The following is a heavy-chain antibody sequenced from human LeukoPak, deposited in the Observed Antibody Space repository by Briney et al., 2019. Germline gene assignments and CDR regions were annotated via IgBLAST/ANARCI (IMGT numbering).Heavy chain of an antibody. CDR3: ARHVVGQLLSSFDY. CDR1: GGSISSSNHH. V-gene: IGHV4-39*01. CDR2: IYYSGST. Sequence: PSETLSLTCTVSGGSISSSNHHWDWIRQPPGKGLEWIGSIYYSGSTYYNPSLKSRVTISVDTSKDQFSLKLSSVTAADTAVYYCARHVVGQLLSSFDYWGQGTLVTVSS. J-gene: IGHJ4*02. D-gene: IGHD2-2*01.